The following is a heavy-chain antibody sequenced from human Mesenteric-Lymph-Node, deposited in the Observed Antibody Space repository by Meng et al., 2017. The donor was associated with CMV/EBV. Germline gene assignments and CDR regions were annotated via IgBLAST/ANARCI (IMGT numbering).Heavy chain of an antibody. CDR1: GGSFSGYY. Sequence: GSLRLSCAVYGGSFSGYYWSWIRQPPGKGLEWIGEINHSGSTNYNPSLKSRVTISVDTSKNQFSLKLSSVTAADTAVYYCASPLGGRWLQFTDDAFDIWGQGTMVTVSS. J-gene: IGHJ3*02. CDR3: ASPLGGRWLQFTDDAFDI. V-gene: IGHV4-34*01. D-gene: IGHD5-24*01. CDR2: INHSGST.